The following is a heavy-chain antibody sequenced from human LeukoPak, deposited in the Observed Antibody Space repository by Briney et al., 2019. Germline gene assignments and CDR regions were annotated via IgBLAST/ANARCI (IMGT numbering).Heavy chain of an antibody. CDR2: INPTAGDT. J-gene: IGHJ4*02. D-gene: IGHD3-16*01. Sequence: ASVKVSCKASGYIFTDYFIHWVRQAPGQGLEWMAWINPTAGDTSYAQKIQGRVTLARDTSISTVYMELSRLTFDGTAVYYCARGPDHGGFDHWGQGTLVIVSS. CDR1: GYIFTDYF. V-gene: IGHV1-2*02. CDR3: ARGPDHGGFDH.